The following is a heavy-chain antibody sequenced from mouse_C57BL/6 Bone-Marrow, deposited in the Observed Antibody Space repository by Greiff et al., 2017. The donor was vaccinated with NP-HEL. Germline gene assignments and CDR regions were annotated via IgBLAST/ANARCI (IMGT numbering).Heavy chain of an antibody. Sequence: QVQLQQSGPELVKPGASVKISCKASGYAFSSSWMNWVKQRPGKGLEWIGRIYPGDGDTNYNGKFKGKATLTADKSSSTAYMQLSSLTSEDSAVYFCAIDSNYFAWFAYWGQGTLVTVSA. CDR1: GYAFSSSW. J-gene: IGHJ3*01. CDR2: IYPGDGDT. D-gene: IGHD2-5*01. CDR3: AIDSNYFAWFAY. V-gene: IGHV1-82*01.